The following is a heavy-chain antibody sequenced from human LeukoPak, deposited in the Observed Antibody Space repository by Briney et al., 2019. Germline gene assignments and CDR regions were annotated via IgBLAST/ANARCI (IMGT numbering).Heavy chain of an antibody. CDR2: MNPNSGNT. V-gene: IGHV1-8*01. J-gene: IGHJ6*03. CDR3: AKGGLTGTMISYYYYMDV. CDR1: GYTFTSHD. D-gene: IGHD1-7*01. Sequence: GASVKVSCKASGYTFTSHDINWVRQATGQGLEWMGWMNPNSGNTGYAQKFQGRVTMTRNTSISTAYMELSSLRSEDTAVYYCAKGGLTGTMISYYYYMDVWGKGTTVTVSS.